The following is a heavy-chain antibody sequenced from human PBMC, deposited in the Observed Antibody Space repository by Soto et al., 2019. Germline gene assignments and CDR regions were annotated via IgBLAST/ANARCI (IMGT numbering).Heavy chain of an antibody. J-gene: IGHJ6*02. CDR1: GYSFTSYW. CDR2: IYPGDSDT. Sequence: GESLKISCKGSGYSFTSYWIGWVRQMPGKGLEWVGIIYPGDSDTRYSPSFQGQVTISADKSISTAYLQWSSLKASDTAMYYCARRRVTTNYYYGMDVWGQGTTVTVSS. V-gene: IGHV5-51*01. CDR3: ARRRVTTNYYYGMDV. D-gene: IGHD4-17*01.